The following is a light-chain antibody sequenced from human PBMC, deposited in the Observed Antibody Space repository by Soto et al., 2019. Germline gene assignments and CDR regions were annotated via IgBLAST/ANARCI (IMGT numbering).Light chain of an antibody. V-gene: IGKV3-11*01. J-gene: IGKJ4*01. CDR3: QQRTNGIT. CDR1: QSVSSD. Sequence: EIVLTQSPATLSLSPGETATLSCRASQSVSSDLGWYQQKPGQAPRLLIYTASKRATGIPARFSGCGSGTDFTLTISSLQPEDFAVYYCQQRTNGITFGGGTKVDIK. CDR2: TAS.